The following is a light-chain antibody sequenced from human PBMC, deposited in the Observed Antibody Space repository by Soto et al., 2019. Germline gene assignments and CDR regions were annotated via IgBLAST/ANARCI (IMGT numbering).Light chain of an antibody. CDR1: HIVSANY. CDR3: QHYDSSLT. V-gene: IGKV3-20*01. Sequence: EVVMTQSPATLSVSPGERATLSCRASHIVSANYLAWYQQKPGQAPRLLLYGASSRATGIPDRFTGSGSGTDFTLTISRLEPEDFAVYYCQHYDSSLTFGGGTKVDIK. CDR2: GAS. J-gene: IGKJ4*01.